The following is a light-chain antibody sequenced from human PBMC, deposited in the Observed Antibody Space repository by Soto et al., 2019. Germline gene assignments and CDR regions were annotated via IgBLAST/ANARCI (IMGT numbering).Light chain of an antibody. Sequence: QSVLTQPPSASGSPGQSVTISCTGTSSDVGGYNYVSWFQQHPGKAPKLMIYEVNKRPSGVPDRFSGSKSGNTASLTVSGVQAEDEADYYCSSYAGSNKVFGTGTKVTVL. V-gene: IGLV2-8*01. CDR3: SSYAGSNKV. CDR1: SSDVGGYNY. CDR2: EVN. J-gene: IGLJ1*01.